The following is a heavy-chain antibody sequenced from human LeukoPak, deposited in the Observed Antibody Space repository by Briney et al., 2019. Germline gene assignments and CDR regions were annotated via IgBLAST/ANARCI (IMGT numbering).Heavy chain of an antibody. CDR2: IIPIFGIA. CDR3: AKGREIAVAGFEDWFDP. V-gene: IGHV1-69*04. D-gene: IGHD6-19*01. J-gene: IGHJ5*02. Sequence: SVKVSCKASGGTFSSYAISWVRQAPGQGLEWMGRIIPIFGIANYAQKFQGRVTITVDKSTSTAYMELSSLRSEDTAVYYRAKGREIAVAGFEDWFDPWGQGTLVTVSS. CDR1: GGTFSSYA.